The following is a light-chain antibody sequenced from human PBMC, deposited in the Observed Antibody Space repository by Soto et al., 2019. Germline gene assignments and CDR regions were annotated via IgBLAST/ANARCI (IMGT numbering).Light chain of an antibody. CDR2: SNY. Sequence: QSVLTQPPSASGTPGQRVTISCSGSNSDIGTSPVNWYQQLPGTAPKLIIYSNYQRPSGVPDRFSGSKSGTSTSLAISGLQSEDEADYYCAAWDDSLENYVFGIGTKVTVL. CDR1: NSDIGTSP. J-gene: IGLJ1*01. CDR3: AAWDDSLENYV. V-gene: IGLV1-44*01.